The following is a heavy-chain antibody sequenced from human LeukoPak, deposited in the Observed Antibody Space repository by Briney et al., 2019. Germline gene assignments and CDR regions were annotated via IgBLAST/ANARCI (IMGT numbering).Heavy chain of an antibody. D-gene: IGHD1-26*01. CDR3: AKSLVRWAFDY. V-gene: IGHV3-23*01. CDR2: LTTDGGST. J-gene: IGHJ4*02. Sequence: GSLRLSCVASGFTFSNYDMSWVRQAPGKGLEWVSSLTTDGGSTEYADSVKGRFTISRDNSKNTLYLQMDSLRAEDTALYYCAKSLVRWAFDYWGQGTLVAVSS. CDR1: GFTFSNYD.